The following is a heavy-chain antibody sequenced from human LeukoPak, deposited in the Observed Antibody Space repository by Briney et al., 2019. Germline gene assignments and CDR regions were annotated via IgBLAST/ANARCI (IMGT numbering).Heavy chain of an antibody. CDR2: ISSSGSTI. D-gene: IGHD2-2*01. CDR1: GFTFSTYE. CDR3: ARGPLHVVVPAATWFDP. J-gene: IGHJ5*02. Sequence: AGSLRLSCAASGFTFSTYEMNWVRQAPGKGLEWVSYISSSGSTIYYADSVKGRFTISRDTAKNSLYLQMNSLRAEDTAVYYCARGPLHVVVPAATWFDPWGQGILVTVSS. V-gene: IGHV3-48*03.